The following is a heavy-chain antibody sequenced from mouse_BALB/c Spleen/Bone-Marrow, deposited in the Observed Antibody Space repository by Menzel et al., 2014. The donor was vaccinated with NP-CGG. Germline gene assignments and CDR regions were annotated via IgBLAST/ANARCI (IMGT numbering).Heavy chain of an antibody. Sequence: EVQLVESGAELVKPGASVKLSCTASGFNIKDTYMHWVKQRAEQGLEWIGRIDPANGNTKYDPKFQGKATITADTSSNTAYLQLSSLTSEDTAVYYCASYYYGHYFDYWGQGTTLTVSS. D-gene: IGHD1-1*01. CDR3: ASYYYGHYFDY. CDR2: IDPANGNT. CDR1: GFNIKDTY. V-gene: IGHV14-3*02. J-gene: IGHJ2*01.